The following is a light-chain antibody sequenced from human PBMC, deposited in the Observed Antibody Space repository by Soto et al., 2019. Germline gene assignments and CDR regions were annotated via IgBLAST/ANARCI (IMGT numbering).Light chain of an antibody. Sequence: QSALTQPASVSGSPGQSITISCTGTSSDVGGYSFVSWYQQHPGKAPKLMIYDVSNRPSGVSNRFSGSKSGNTASLTISGLQAEDEADYYCSSYTSSSTLVVFGGGTRSPS. CDR2: DVS. CDR1: SSDVGGYSF. CDR3: SSYTSSSTLVV. J-gene: IGLJ2*01. V-gene: IGLV2-14*01.